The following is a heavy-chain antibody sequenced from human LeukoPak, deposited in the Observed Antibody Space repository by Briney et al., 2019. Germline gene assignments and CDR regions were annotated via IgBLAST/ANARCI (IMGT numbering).Heavy chain of an antibody. J-gene: IGHJ4*02. CDR3: ARSLRRTFGEVIVDY. CDR2: INPSGGST. V-gene: IGHV1-46*01. D-gene: IGHD3-16*02. CDR1: GYTFTSYY. Sequence: ASVKVSCKASGYTFTSYYMHWVRQAPGQGLEWMGIINPSGGSTSYAQKFQGRVTMTRDTSTSTVYMELSSLRSEDTAVYYCARSLRRTFGEVIVDYWGQGTLVTVSS.